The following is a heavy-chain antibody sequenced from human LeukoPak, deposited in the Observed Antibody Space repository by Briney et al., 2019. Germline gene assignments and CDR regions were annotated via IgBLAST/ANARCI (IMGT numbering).Heavy chain of an antibody. Sequence: SETLSLTCAVYGGSFSGYYWSWLRQPPGKGLEWSGEINHRGSTNYNPSLKSRGTISVDKSKNQFTLKLSSVTAADTAVYYCARGHKGIAAAGTWFDYWGQGTLVTVSS. CDR3: ARGHKGIAAAGTWFDY. J-gene: IGHJ4*02. CDR1: GGSFSGYY. V-gene: IGHV4-34*01. D-gene: IGHD6-13*01. CDR2: INHRGST.